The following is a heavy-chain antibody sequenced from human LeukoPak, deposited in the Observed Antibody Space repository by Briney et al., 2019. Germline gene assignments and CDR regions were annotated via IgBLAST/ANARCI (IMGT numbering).Heavy chain of an antibody. J-gene: IGHJ4*02. CDR1: GFSFSNYW. Sequence: GGSLRLSCAASGFSFSNYWMHWVRQVPGKGLMWVSRIKTDGSSTSYADSVKGRFTISRDNAKNTLYLQMNSLRVEDTAVYYCARDFMYSITCAGCWGQGTLVTVSS. CDR3: ARDFMYSITCAGC. D-gene: IGHD6-13*01. V-gene: IGHV3-74*01. CDR2: IKTDGSST.